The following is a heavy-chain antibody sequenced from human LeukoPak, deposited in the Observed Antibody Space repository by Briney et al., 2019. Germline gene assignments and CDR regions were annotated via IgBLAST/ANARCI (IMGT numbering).Heavy chain of an antibody. CDR2: ISAYNGNT. CDR1: GYTFTSYG. D-gene: IGHD3-10*01. CDR3: ASTSGLPLSDAYYFDY. J-gene: IGHJ4*02. Sequence: ASVKVSCKASGYTFTSYGISWVRQAPGQGLEWMGWISAYNGNTNYAQKLQGRVTMTTDTSTSTAYMELRSLRSDDTAVYYCASTSGLPLSDAYYFDYWGQGTLVTVSS. V-gene: IGHV1-18*01.